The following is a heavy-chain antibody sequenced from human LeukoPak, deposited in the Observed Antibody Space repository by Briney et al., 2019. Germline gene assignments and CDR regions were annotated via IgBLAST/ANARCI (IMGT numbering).Heavy chain of an antibody. J-gene: IGHJ4*02. V-gene: IGHV3-23*01. CDR1: GITLSNYA. D-gene: IGHD2-15*01. CDR3: AKRGVVIRVILVGFHKEAYYFDS. CDR2: ISGSAGGT. Sequence: GGSLRLSCVVSGITLSNYAMSWVRQAPGKGLEWVSGISGSAGGTNYADSVKGRFTISRDNSMNTMYLQMNSLRAEDTAVYFCAKRGVVIRVILVGFHKEAYYFDSWGQGTLVTVSS.